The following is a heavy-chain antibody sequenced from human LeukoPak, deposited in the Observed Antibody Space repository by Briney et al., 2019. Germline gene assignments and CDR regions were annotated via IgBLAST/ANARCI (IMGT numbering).Heavy chain of an antibody. CDR2: IYPGDSDT. D-gene: IGHD2-2*02. Sequence: GESLKISCKGSGYSFTNYWIGWVRQMPGKGLEWMAIIYPGDSDTRYSPSFQGQVTISADKSISTAYLQWSSLKASDTAMYYCAIGGDSSTRCYRCSDDWGQGTLVTVSS. CDR3: AIGGDSSTRCYRCSDD. V-gene: IGHV5-51*01. CDR1: GYSFTNYW. J-gene: IGHJ4*02.